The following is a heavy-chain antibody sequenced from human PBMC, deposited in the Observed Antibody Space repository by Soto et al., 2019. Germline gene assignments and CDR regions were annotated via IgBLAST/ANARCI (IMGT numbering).Heavy chain of an antibody. V-gene: IGHV3-23*01. CDR1: GFTFSSYA. CDR2: ISGSGGST. Sequence: EVQLLESGGGLVQPGGSLRLSCAASGFTFSSYAMSWVRQAPGKGLEWVSAISGSGGSTYYADSVKGRFTISRDNSKNTLYLQMNSLRAEDTAVYYCAKDLESGSFGVVDRLDYYYGMDVWGQGTTVTVSS. CDR3: AKDLESGSFGVVDRLDYYYGMDV. D-gene: IGHD3-3*01. J-gene: IGHJ6*02.